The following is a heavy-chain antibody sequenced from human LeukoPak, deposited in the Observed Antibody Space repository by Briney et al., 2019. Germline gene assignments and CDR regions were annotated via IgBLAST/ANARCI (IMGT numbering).Heavy chain of an antibody. D-gene: IGHD2-15*01. V-gene: IGHV3-23*01. Sequence: GGSLRLSCAASGSTFSSSAMSWVRQAPGKGLEWVSTISNNGGYTYYADSVQGRFTISRDNSKSTLCLQMNSLRAEDTAVYYCAKQLGYCSDGSCYFPYWGQGTLVTVSS. CDR1: GSTFSSSA. CDR3: AKQLGYCSDGSCYFPY. CDR2: ISNNGGYT. J-gene: IGHJ4*02.